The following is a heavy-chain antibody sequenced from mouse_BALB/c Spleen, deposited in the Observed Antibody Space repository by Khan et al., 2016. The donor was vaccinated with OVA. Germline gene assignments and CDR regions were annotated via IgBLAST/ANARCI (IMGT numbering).Heavy chain of an antibody. V-gene: IGHV5-6*02. CDR2: ITNGGSYT. CDR1: GFTFSSYG. D-gene: IGHD1-1*01. Sequence: EVKLVESGGDLVKPGGSLKLSCEASGFTFSSYGMSWVRQTPDKRLEWAATITNGGSYTYYPDSVKGRLTISRDNAKNTLYLQMSSLKSEDTAMYYCARHRFTSPAAWFAYWGQGTLVTVSA. J-gene: IGHJ3*01. CDR3: ARHRFTSPAAWFAY.